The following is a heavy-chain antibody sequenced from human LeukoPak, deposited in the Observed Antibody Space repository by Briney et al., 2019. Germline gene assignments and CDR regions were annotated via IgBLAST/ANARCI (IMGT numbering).Heavy chain of an antibody. J-gene: IGHJ4*02. D-gene: IGHD3-16*01. V-gene: IGHV3-21*01. CDR3: ARQGTGLRLGESDY. CDR2: ISCSSSYI. Sequence: GGSLRLSCTASGFTFNSYGMQWVRQARGKGLEWVSSISCSSSYIYYADSVKSRFTISRDNAKNSLYLQMNSLRAEDTAVYYCARQGTGLRLGESDYWGQGTLVTVPS. CDR1: GFTFNSYG.